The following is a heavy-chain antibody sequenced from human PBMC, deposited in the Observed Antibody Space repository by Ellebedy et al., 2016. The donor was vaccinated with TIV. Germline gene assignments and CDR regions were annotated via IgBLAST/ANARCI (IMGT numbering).Heavy chain of an antibody. CDR3: AVGSATATLFDP. Sequence: GGSLRLXXAASGFTFDDYAMHWVRQAPGKGLEWVSLISWDGGSTYYADSVKGRFTISRDNSKNSLYLQMNSLRAEDTALYYCAVGSATATLFDPWGQGTLVTVSS. V-gene: IGHV3-43D*03. CDR1: GFTFDDYA. D-gene: IGHD1-26*01. J-gene: IGHJ5*02. CDR2: ISWDGGST.